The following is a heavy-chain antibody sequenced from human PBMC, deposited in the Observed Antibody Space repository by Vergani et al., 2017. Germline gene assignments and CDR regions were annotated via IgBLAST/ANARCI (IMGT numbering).Heavy chain of an antibody. D-gene: IGHD1-26*01. CDR1: GYTFTGYY. V-gene: IGHV1-2*02. CDR2: INPNSGGT. CDR3: ARREGELLSGKAFDI. J-gene: IGHJ3*02. Sequence: QVQLVQSGAEVKKPGASVKVSCKASGYTFTGYYMHWVRQAPGQGLEWMGWINPNSGGTNYAQKFQGRVTMTRDTSISTAYMELSRLRSDETAVYYCARREGELLSGKAFDIWGQGTMVTVSS.